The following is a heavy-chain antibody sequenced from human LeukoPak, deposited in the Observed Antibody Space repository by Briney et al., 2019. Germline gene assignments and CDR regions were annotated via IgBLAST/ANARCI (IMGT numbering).Heavy chain of an antibody. Sequence: GGSLRLSCAASGFTFSSYDMHWVRQATGKGLEWVSAIGTAGDTYYPGSVKGRFTISRENAKNSLYLQMNSLRAEDTAVYYCARGVYDSMDYYYYGMDVWGQGTTVTVSS. D-gene: IGHD3-22*01. V-gene: IGHV3-13*01. CDR1: GFTFSSYD. J-gene: IGHJ6*02. CDR3: ARGVYDSMDYYYYGMDV. CDR2: IGTAGDT.